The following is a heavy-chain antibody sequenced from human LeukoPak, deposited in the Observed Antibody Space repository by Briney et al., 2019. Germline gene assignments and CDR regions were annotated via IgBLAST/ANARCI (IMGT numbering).Heavy chain of an antibody. V-gene: IGHV3-30*18. CDR1: GFTFSSYG. Sequence: PGRSLRLSCAASGFTFSSYGMLWVRQAPGKGLEWVAVISYDGSNKYYADSVKGRFTISRDNSKNTLYLQMNSLRAEDTAVYYCAKDLGRVYYYYGMDVWGQGTTVTVSS. CDR3: AKDLGRVYYYYGMDV. J-gene: IGHJ6*02. CDR2: ISYDGSNK.